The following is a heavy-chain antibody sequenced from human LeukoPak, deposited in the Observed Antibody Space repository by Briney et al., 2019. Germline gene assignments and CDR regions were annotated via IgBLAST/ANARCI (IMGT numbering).Heavy chain of an antibody. CDR1: GFTFSSYG. CDR2: ISHDGSNK. V-gene: IGHV3-30*03. CDR3: ARDYYDSSGYYYYYYGMDV. Sequence: GRSLRLSCAASGFTFSSYGMHWVRQAPGKGLEWVAVISHDGSNKYYADSVKGRFTISRDNSKNTLYLQMNSLRAEDTAVYYCARDYYDSSGYYYYYYGMDVWGQGTTVTVSS. J-gene: IGHJ6*02. D-gene: IGHD3-22*01.